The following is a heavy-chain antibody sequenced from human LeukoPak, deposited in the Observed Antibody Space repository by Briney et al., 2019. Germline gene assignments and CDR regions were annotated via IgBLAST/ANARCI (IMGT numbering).Heavy chain of an antibody. CDR3: ATSYDSSGCD. Sequence: GGSLRLSCTASGFTFSSFWMAWVRQAPGKGLEWVANIKQDGSLQHYGDSVKGRFTISRDNAKNSLYLQMNNLRAEDTVLYYCATSYDSSGCDWGQGTLVTVSS. CDR1: GFTFSSFW. J-gene: IGHJ4*02. D-gene: IGHD3-22*01. CDR2: IKQDGSLQ. V-gene: IGHV3-7*01.